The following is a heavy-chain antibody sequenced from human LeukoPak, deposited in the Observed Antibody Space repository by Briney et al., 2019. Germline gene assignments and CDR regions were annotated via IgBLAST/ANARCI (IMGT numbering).Heavy chain of an antibody. V-gene: IGHV3-30*04. D-gene: IGHD2-21*02. Sequence: GRSLRLSCAASGFTFSSYAMHWVRQAPGKGLEWVAVISYDGSNKYYADSVKGRFTISRDNSKNTLYLQMNSLRAEDTAVYYCARDGLASCGGDCGSLDYWGQGTLVTVSS. CDR1: GFTFSSYA. CDR3: ARDGLASCGGDCGSLDY. J-gene: IGHJ4*02. CDR2: ISYDGSNK.